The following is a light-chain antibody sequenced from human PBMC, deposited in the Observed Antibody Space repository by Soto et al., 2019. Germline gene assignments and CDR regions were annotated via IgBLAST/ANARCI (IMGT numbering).Light chain of an antibody. Sequence: QPVLTQSPSASASLGASVKLTCTLSSGHSSYAIAWHQQQPEKGPRYLMKLNSDGSHSKGDGIPDRFSGSSSGAERYLTISSLQSEYEADYYCQTWGTGIRGVFGGGTKLTVL. CDR3: QTWGTGIRGV. V-gene: IGLV4-69*01. CDR1: SGHSSYA. J-gene: IGLJ2*01. CDR2: LNSDGSH.